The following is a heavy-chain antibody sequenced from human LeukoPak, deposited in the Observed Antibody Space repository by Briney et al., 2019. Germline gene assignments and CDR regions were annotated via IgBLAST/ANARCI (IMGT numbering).Heavy chain of an antibody. D-gene: IGHD3-10*01. Sequence: GGSLRLSCITSGFNVSTYGMHWVRQAPGKGLEWVAHIWYDGNKKNYAESVKGRLIISRDNSKNTVYLQMNSLRVEDTAAYYCAKNLAPFGSGAFVDYWGQGTLVTVSS. V-gene: IGHV3-33*06. CDR2: IWYDGNKK. CDR3: AKNLAPFGSGAFVDY. CDR1: GFNVSTYG. J-gene: IGHJ4*02.